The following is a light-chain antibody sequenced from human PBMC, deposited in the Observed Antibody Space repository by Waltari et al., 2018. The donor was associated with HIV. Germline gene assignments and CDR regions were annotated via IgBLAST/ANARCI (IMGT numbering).Light chain of an antibody. CDR3: GTWDSSLSAV. Sequence: QSVLTQPPSVSAAPGQTVTISCSGSSSNIGNHDVSWYQQLPVPAPKPLIYGNHKRPSGTPDRFSGSKSGTSATLGITGLQTGDEADYYCGTWDSSLSAVFGGGTKLTVL. CDR1: SSNIGNHD. CDR2: GNH. J-gene: IGLJ3*02. V-gene: IGLV1-51*01.